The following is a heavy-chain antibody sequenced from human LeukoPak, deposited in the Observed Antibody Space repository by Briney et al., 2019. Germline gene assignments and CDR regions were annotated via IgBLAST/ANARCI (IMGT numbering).Heavy chain of an antibody. Sequence: ASVKVSCKASGYTFPRYYMHWVRQAPGQGHEWMGIINPSGGSTTYAQKFQGRVTMTRETSTSTVNMDLNSLRSEDTAVYYCARGGWLQFDAFDIWGQGTMVTVSS. CDR3: ARGGWLQFDAFDI. CDR1: GYTFPRYY. J-gene: IGHJ3*02. V-gene: IGHV1-46*01. D-gene: IGHD5-24*01. CDR2: INPSGGST.